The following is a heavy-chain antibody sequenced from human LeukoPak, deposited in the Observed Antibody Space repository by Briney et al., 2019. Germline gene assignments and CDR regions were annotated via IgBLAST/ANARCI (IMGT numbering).Heavy chain of an antibody. CDR2: IWYDGSNK. CDR3: ARESPYEGHFDY. CDR1: GFTFSSYA. V-gene: IGHV3-33*01. Sequence: GGSLRLSCAASGFTFSSYAMHWVRQAPGKGLEWVAVIWYDGSNKYYADSVKGRFTISRDNSKNTLYLQMNSLRAEDTAVYYCARESPYEGHFDYWGQGTLVTVSS. D-gene: IGHD5-12*01. J-gene: IGHJ4*02.